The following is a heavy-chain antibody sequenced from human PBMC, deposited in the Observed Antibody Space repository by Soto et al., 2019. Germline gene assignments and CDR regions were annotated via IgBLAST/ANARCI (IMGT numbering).Heavy chain of an antibody. CDR3: ARHPERIAEIAGFDP. CDR1: GFTFSSYS. J-gene: IGHJ5*02. Sequence: EVQLVESGGGLVQPGGSLRLSCAASGFTFSSYSMNWVRQAPGKGLEWVSYISSSSSTIYYADSVTGRFTISRDNAKHSLYLQMNSLRAEDTAVYYCARHPERIAEIAGFDPWGQGTRVTVSS. CDR2: ISSSSSTI. V-gene: IGHV3-48*01. D-gene: IGHD6-13*01.